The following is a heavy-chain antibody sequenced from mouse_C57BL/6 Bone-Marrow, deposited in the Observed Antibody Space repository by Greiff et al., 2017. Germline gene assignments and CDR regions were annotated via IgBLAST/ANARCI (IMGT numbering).Heavy chain of an antibody. D-gene: IGHD3-1*01. CDR2: LYPGDGDT. CDR3: ARGGLLDY. V-gene: IGHV1-80*01. CDR1: GYAFSSYW. J-gene: IGHJ2*01. Sequence: QVQLKESGAELVKPGASVKISCKASGYAFSSYWMNWVKQRPGKGLEWIGQLYPGDGDTYYNGKFTGKATLTADKSSSTAYMQLSSLTSEDTAVYFCARGGLLDYWGKGTTLTVSS.